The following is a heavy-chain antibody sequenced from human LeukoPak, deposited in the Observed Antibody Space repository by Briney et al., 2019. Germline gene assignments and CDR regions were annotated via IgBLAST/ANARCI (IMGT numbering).Heavy chain of an antibody. CDR1: YFTFTNTW. D-gene: IGHD3-10*01. CDR3: ARDKGAGGGYLLDAFDV. V-gene: IGHV3-21*06. J-gene: IGHJ3*01. CDR2: ISSGSSYI. Sequence: GGSLRLSCTASYFTFTNTWMNWVRQAPGKGPKWVSTISSGSSYIYYADSVRGRFTISRDNAKNSLYLQMNSLRAEDTAVYYCARDKGAGGGYLLDAFDVWGQGTMVTVSS.